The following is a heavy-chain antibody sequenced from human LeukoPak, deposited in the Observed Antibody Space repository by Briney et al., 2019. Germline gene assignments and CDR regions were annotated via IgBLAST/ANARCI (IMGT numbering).Heavy chain of an antibody. V-gene: IGHV3-74*01. J-gene: IGHJ4*02. CDR1: GFTFSNYW. D-gene: IGHD1-26*01. CDR3: ARQNTPHGNFDY. CDR2: ISTDGKST. Sequence: PGGSLRLSCVASGFTFSNYWMLWVRQAPGKGLMWVSLISTDGKSTRYAESVKGRFTISRENAKKSLFLQMNSLRAEDTAVYYCARQNTPHGNFDYWGQGTLVTVSS.